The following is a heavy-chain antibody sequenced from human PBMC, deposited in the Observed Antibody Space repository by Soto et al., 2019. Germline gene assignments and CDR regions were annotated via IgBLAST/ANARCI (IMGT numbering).Heavy chain of an antibody. CDR3: ASRSQPRYCSSTSCRLDDY. J-gene: IGHJ4*02. V-gene: IGHV1-69*06. CDR1: GGTFSSYA. CDR2: IIPTFGTA. D-gene: IGHD2-2*01. Sequence: SVKVSCKASGGTFSSYAISWVRQAPGQGLEWMGGIIPTFGTANYAQKFQGRVTITADKSTSTAYMELSSLRSEDTAVYYCASRSQPRYCSSTSCRLDDYWGQGTLVTVSS.